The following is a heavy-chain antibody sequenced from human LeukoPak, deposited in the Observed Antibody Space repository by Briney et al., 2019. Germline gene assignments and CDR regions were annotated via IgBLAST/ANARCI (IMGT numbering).Heavy chain of an antibody. V-gene: IGHV3-9*01. CDR2: ISWNSGSI. CDR3: AGAVAGSMDY. J-gene: IGHJ4*02. D-gene: IGHD6-19*01. CDR1: GFTFDDYA. Sequence: PGGSLRLSCAASGFTFDDYAMHWVRQAPGKGLEWVSGISWNSGSIGYADSVKGRFTISRDNSKNTLYLQMNSLRAEDTAVYYCAGAVAGSMDYWGQGTLVTVSS.